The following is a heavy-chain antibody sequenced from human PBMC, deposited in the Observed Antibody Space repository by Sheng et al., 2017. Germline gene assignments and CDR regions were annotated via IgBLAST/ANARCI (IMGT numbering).Heavy chain of an antibody. CDR3: AIRNWNYVFDY. CDR2: IYGGGST. J-gene: IGHJ4*02. D-gene: IGHD1-7*01. CDR1: GFTVSSSY. Sequence: EVQLVESGGDLVHPGGSLRLSCAASGFTVSSSYMSWVRQAPGKGLEWVSMIYGGGSTYYADSVKGRFTISRDNYKNTLYLQMDSLTAEDTAVYYCAIRNWNYVFDYWGQGTLVTVSS. V-gene: IGHV3-66*01.